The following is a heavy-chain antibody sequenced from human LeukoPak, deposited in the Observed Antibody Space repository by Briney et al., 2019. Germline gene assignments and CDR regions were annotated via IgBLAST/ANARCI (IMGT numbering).Heavy chain of an antibody. CDR2: IWYDGSNK. V-gene: IGHV3-33*01. Sequence: GGSLRLSCAASGFTFSSYGMHWVRQAPGKGLEWVAVIWYDGSNKYYADSVKGRFTISRDNSKNTLYLQMNSLRAEDTAVYYCARDGFGESFFDYWGQGTLVTVSP. CDR1: GFTFSSYG. CDR3: ARDGFGESFFDY. D-gene: IGHD3-10*01. J-gene: IGHJ4*02.